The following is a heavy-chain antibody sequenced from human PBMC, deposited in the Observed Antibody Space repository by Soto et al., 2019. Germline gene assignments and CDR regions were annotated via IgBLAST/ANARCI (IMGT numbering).Heavy chain of an antibody. CDR2: ISWSSRYI. Sequence: EVQLVESGGGLVQPGRSLRLSCAASGFTFTDHVMHWVRQAPGKGLEWVSGISWSSRYIVYADSVRGRFTISRDNAKNSLYLQMDSLTPEDTAFYYCARGRDFGAVLAYFDYWGQGTLVTVSS. D-gene: IGHD3-16*02. CDR3: ARGRDFGAVLAYFDY. J-gene: IGHJ4*02. V-gene: IGHV3-9*01. CDR1: GFTFTDHV.